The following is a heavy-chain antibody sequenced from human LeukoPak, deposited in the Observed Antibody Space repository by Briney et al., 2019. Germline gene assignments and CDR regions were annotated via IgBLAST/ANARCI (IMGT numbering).Heavy chain of an antibody. CDR2: MNPNSGNT. J-gene: IGHJ6*02. V-gene: IGHV1-8*01. CDR3: ASHTPHGYYYYYGMDV. CDR1: GYTFTSYD. Sequence: ASVKVSCKASGYTFTSYDINWVRQATGQGLEWMGWMNPNSGNTGYAQKFQGRVTMTRNTSKSTAYMELSSLRSEDTAVYYCASHTPHGYYYYYGMDVWGQGTTVTVSS.